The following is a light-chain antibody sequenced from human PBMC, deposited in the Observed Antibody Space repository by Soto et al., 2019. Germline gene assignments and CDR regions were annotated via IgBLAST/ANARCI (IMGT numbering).Light chain of an antibody. CDR2: DAS. CDR1: QSVSSNY. Sequence: VVLTQSPDTLSLSPWEKAKLYCRASQSVSSNYLAWYQQKPGQAPRLLLYDASNRATGIPARFSGSGSGTDFTLTISSLEPEDFAVYYCQQRSNWPPTFGQGTRLEIK. V-gene: IGKV3-11*01. CDR3: QQRSNWPPT. J-gene: IGKJ5*01.